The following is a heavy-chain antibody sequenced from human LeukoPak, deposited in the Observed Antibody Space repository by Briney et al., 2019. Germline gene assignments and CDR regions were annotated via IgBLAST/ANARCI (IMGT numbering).Heavy chain of an antibody. CDR3: ARDGGEGGATFDY. CDR2: IYYSGST. CDR1: GGSISSYY. Sequence: PSETLSLTCTVPGGSISSYYWSWIRQPPGKGLEWIGYIYYSGSTNYNPSLKSRVTISVDTSKNQFSLKLSSVTAADTAVYYCARDGGEGGATFDYWGQGTLVTVSS. V-gene: IGHV4-59*01. D-gene: IGHD1-26*01. J-gene: IGHJ4*02.